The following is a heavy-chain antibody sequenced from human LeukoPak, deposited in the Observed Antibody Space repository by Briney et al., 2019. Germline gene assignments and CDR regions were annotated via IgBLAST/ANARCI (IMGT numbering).Heavy chain of an antibody. Sequence: GGSLRLPCAASGFTFSSYGMSWVRQAPGMGLEWVSGISGSGGSTYYADSVKGRFTISRDNSKSTLYLQMNSLRAEDTAVYYCAKYRLNIGYCSGGSCYSGFDYWGQGTLVAVSS. V-gene: IGHV3-23*01. J-gene: IGHJ4*02. CDR2: ISGSGGST. D-gene: IGHD2-15*01. CDR1: GFTFSSYG. CDR3: AKYRLNIGYCSGGSCYSGFDY.